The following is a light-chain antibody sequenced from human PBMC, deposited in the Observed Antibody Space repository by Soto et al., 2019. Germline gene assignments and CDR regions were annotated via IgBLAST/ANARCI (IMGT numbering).Light chain of an antibody. Sequence: MEVSRAASTRCASGGERVNITCRASQGISNFLAWYQQKPGKAPKLLIYAASSLQSGVPSRFSGSGSGTEFTLTIRSLQPDDFAPYYCQQPNSYPITFAQGTRPEIK. V-gene: IGKV1-9*01. CDR3: QQPNSYPIT. CDR1: QGISNF. CDR2: AAS. J-gene: IGKJ5*01.